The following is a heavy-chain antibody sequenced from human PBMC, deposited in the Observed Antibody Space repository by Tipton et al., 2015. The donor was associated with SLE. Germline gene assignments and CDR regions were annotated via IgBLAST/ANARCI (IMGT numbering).Heavy chain of an antibody. J-gene: IGHJ6*02. D-gene: IGHD3-3*01. CDR3: ARRFLEWFGYGMDV. CDR2: IYYSGST. CDR1: GYSIRDGYY. Sequence: TLSLTCNVSGYSIRDGYYWGWIRQAPGKGLEWIGYIYYSGSTNYHPSLRGRGTISVDTSKNQFSLKLNSVTAADTAVYYCARRFLEWFGYGMDVWGQGTTVTVSS. V-gene: IGHV4-59*12.